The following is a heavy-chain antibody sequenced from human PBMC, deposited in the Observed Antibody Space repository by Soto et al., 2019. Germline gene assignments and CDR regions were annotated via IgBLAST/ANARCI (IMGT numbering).Heavy chain of an antibody. V-gene: IGHV3-23*01. CDR3: VKDRSTSDWYGYFDY. CDR1: GFTFSTYA. Sequence: WGSLRLSCAASGFTFSTYAMSWVRQAPGMGLEWVSAISYSGDNTYYADSVKGRFTISRDNSKNTLYLQMNSLRGEDTAVYYCVKDRSTSDWYGYFDYWGPGTLVTVSS. D-gene: IGHD6-19*01. J-gene: IGHJ4*02. CDR2: ISYSGDNT.